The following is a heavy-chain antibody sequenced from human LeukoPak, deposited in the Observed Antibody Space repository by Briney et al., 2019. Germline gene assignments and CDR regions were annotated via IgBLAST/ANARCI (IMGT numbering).Heavy chain of an antibody. CDR3: ARDKLDFWSGYYMQTPIDY. CDR1: GYTFTSYG. CDR2: ISAYNGNT. J-gene: IGHJ4*02. Sequence: ASVKVSCKASGYTFTSYGISWVRQAPGQGLEWMGWISAYNGNTNYAQKLQGRVTMTTDTSTSTAYMELRSLRSDDTAVYYCARDKLDFWSGYYMQTPIDYWGQGTLVTVSS. V-gene: IGHV1-18*01. D-gene: IGHD3-3*01.